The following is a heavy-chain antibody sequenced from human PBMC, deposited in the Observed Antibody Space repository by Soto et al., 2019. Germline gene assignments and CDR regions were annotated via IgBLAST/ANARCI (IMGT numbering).Heavy chain of an antibody. J-gene: IGHJ6*02. CDR3: ARGLGVGYYYSGMDV. V-gene: IGHV4-34*01. D-gene: IGHD3-10*01. Sequence: SETLSLTCALYGGSFSDYYWSWIRQPPGKGLEWIGEISHSGTTNYNPSLKSRVTISVDTSKNQLSLNLSSVTAADTAVYYCARGLGVGYYYSGMDVWGQGXTVTVSS. CDR1: GGSFSDYY. CDR2: ISHSGTT.